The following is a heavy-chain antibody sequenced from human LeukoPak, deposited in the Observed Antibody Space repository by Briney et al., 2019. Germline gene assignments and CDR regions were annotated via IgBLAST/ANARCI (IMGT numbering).Heavy chain of an antibody. Sequence: GGSLRLSCAASGFTFRSYAMSWVRQAPGKGLEWVSTISGSGVSTYYADPVKGQFTISRDNSKNTLYLQMNSLRAEDTAVYYCAKGPPYWNDDYWGQGTLVTVSS. CDR2: ISGSGVST. CDR3: AKGPPYWNDDY. D-gene: IGHD1-1*01. CDR1: GFTFRSYA. J-gene: IGHJ4*02. V-gene: IGHV3-23*01.